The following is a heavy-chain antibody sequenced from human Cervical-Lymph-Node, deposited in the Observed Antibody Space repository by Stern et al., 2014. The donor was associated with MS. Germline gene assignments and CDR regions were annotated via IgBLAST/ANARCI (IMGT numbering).Heavy chain of an antibody. D-gene: IGHD1-26*01. Sequence: QLQLQESGPGLVKPSPTLSLTCTVSGGSITSGSFYWTWIPQPPGKGLEWIGYTSASGDPNSPPPLKGRVTMSVATSKNQSSLKLSSGTAADAAVYYCARRWSDVVSYLDYWGLGTLVTVSS. CDR1: GGSITSGSFY. CDR3: ARRWSDVVSYLDY. J-gene: IGHJ4*02. V-gene: IGHV4-61*02. CDR2: TSASGDP.